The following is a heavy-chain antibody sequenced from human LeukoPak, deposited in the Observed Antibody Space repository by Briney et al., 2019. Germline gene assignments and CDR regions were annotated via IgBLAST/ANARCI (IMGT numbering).Heavy chain of an antibody. D-gene: IGHD3-22*01. CDR1: GYTFTSYG. J-gene: IGHJ4*02. CDR2: ISAYNGNT. Sequence: GASVKVSCKASGYTFTSYGISWVRQAPGQGLEWMGWISAYNGNTNYAQKLQGRVTMTTDTSTSTAYMELRSLRSDDTAVYYCARGSHDGSGYYSNFDYWGQGTLVTVSS. V-gene: IGHV1-18*01. CDR3: ARGSHDGSGYYSNFDY.